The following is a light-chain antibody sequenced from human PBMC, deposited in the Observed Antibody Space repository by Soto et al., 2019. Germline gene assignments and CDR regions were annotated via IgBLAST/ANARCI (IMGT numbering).Light chain of an antibody. CDR1: QSVSSSY. Sequence: ELLFTQSSGPLFFSPGERATLSCRASQSVSSSYLAWYQQKPGQAPRLLIYGASSRATGIPDRFSGSGSGTDFTLTISRLEPEDFAVYYCQQYGSSPRTFGQGTKVDIK. CDR3: QQYGSSPRT. CDR2: GAS. V-gene: IGKV3-20*01. J-gene: IGKJ1*01.